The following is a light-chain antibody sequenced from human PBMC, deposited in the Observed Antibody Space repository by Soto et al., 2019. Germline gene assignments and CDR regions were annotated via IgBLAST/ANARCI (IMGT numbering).Light chain of an antibody. Sequence: EIVLTQSPATLSLSPGERATLSCMSSQSVSSNLAWYQQKPGQAPRLLIYGASTRATGIPARFSGGGSGTEFTLTIRSLQSEDFAVYYCQQYNNWPPWKFGQGTKGDIK. J-gene: IGKJ1*01. CDR2: GAS. V-gene: IGKV3-15*01. CDR3: QQYNNWPPWK. CDR1: QSVSSN.